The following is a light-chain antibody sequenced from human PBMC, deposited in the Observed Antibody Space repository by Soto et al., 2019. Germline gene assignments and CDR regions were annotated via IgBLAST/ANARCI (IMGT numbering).Light chain of an antibody. CDR3: QHYNSYSEA. V-gene: IGKV1-33*01. J-gene: IGKJ1*01. CDR2: DAS. Sequence: DIRLTQSPSSLSASVGDRVTITCQASQEISNHLNWYQQKPGKAPNLLIYDASDLETGVPSRFSGGGSGTEFTLTISSLQPDDFATYYCQHYNSYSEAFGQGTKVELK. CDR1: QEISNH.